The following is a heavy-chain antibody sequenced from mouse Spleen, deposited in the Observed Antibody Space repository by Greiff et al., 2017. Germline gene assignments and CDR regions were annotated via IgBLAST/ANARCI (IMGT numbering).Heavy chain of an antibody. J-gene: IGHJ1*01. CDR3: ARGRRRDYYFDV. CDR2: IDPSDTYT. Sequence: VQLQQPGAELVMPGASVKLSCKASGYTFTSYWMHWVKQRPGQGLEWIGEIDPSDTYTNYNQKFKGKATLTVDKSSSTAYMQLSSLTSEDSAVYYCARGRRRDYYFDVWGAGTTVTVSS. V-gene: IGHV1-69*01. CDR1: GYTFTSYW. D-gene: IGHD2-13*01.